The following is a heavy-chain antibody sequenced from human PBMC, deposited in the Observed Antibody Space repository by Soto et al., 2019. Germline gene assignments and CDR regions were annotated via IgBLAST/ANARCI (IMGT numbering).Heavy chain of an antibody. V-gene: IGHV3-15*01. CDR2: IKSKADGGTT. CDR1: GFTFTDAW. J-gene: IGHJ4*02. CDR3: TTARVTIFGVVTTDLFYF. Sequence: PGGSLRLSCAASGFTFTDAWMRWVRQAPGRGLEWVGRIKSKADGGTTDYAAPVKGRFTISRDDSENTLYLQMNSLKSDDTAVYYCTTARVTIFGVVTTDLFYFWGQGALVTVSS. D-gene: IGHD3-3*01.